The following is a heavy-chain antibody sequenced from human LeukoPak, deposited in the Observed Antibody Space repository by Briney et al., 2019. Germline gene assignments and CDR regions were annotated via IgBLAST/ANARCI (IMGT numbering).Heavy chain of an antibody. Sequence: ASVKVSCEASGYIFTGYYMHWLRQAPGQGLEWMGWINPNSGGTNYAQNFQGRVTMTRDTSISTAYMELSSLRSEDTAVYYCARDDYGDYRRKFDYWGQGTLVTVSS. CDR2: INPNSGGT. CDR1: GYIFTGYY. CDR3: ARDDYGDYRRKFDY. D-gene: IGHD4-17*01. V-gene: IGHV1-2*02. J-gene: IGHJ4*02.